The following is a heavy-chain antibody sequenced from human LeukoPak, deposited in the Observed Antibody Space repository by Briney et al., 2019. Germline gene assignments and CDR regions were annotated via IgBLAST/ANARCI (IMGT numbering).Heavy chain of an antibody. CDR1: RFTFSSYG. CDR3: AKEASMGYFDY. CDR2: ISGSGGST. V-gene: IGHV3-23*01. J-gene: IGHJ4*02. Sequence: PGGTLTLSCAASRFTFSSYGMIRLPPAPGQELEWVTAISGSGGSTYYAEAVKGRFTISRDNSKNTLYLQMNSLRAEETAVYYCAKEASMGYFDYWGQGTLVTVSS. D-gene: IGHD2-8*01.